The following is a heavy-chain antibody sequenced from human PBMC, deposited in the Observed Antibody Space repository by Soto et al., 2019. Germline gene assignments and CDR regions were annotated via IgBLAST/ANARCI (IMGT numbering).Heavy chain of an antibody. J-gene: IGHJ4*02. CDR2: ISWNSGSI. V-gene: IGHV3-9*01. Sequence: EVQLVESGGGLVQPGRSLRLSCAASGFTFDDYAMHWVRQAPGKGLEWVSGISWNSGSIGYADSVKGRFTISRDNAKNSLYLQMNSLRAEDTALYYCAKPLRGSSWSLDYWGQGTLVTVSS. CDR1: GFTFDDYA. D-gene: IGHD6-13*01. CDR3: AKPLRGSSWSLDY.